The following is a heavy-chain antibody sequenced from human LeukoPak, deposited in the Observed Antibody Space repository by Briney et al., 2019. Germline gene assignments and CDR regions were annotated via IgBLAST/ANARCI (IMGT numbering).Heavy chain of an antibody. CDR3: AGTTAYDYLWGSYRYYFDY. CDR1: GFTFSSYS. V-gene: IGHV3-21*01. CDR2: ISSSSSYI. D-gene: IGHD3-16*02. J-gene: IGHJ4*02. Sequence: GGSLRLSCAASGFTFSSYSINWVRQAPGKGLEWVSSISSSSSYIYYADSVKGRFTISRDNAKNSLYLQMNSLRAEDTAVYYCAGTTAYDYLWGSYRYYFDYWGQGAVVTVSS.